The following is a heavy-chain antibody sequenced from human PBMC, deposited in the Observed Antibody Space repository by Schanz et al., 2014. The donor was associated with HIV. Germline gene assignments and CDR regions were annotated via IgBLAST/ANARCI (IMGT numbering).Heavy chain of an antibody. CDR3: ARPYCSSTGCYHYYGMDV. CDR2: ISPYNGNT. CDR1: GGTFTSYG. D-gene: IGHD2-2*01. V-gene: IGHV1-18*01. Sequence: QVQLVQSGAEVKRPGSSVKVSCKSSGGTFTSYGFSWVRQVPGQGLEWMGWISPYNGNTNYAQNLQDRVTMTTDTSTSTAYMELRSLTSDDTAVYYCARPYCSSTGCYHYYGMDVWGQGTTVTVSS. J-gene: IGHJ6*02.